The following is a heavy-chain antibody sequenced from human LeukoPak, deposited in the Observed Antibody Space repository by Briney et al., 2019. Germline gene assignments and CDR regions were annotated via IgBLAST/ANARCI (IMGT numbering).Heavy chain of an antibody. CDR3: AREGVSTIFGARH. D-gene: IGHD3-3*01. Sequence: ASVKVSCXASGYTFTSYGISWVRQAPGQGLEWMGWISAYNGNTNYAQELQGRVTMTTDTSTSTSYMELRSLRSDDTAVYYCAREGVSTIFGARHWGQGTLVTVSS. V-gene: IGHV1-18*01. J-gene: IGHJ4*02. CDR1: GYTFTSYG. CDR2: ISAYNGNT.